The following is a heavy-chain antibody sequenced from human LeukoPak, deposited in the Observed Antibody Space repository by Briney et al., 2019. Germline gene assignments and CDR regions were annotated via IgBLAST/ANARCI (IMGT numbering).Heavy chain of an antibody. V-gene: IGHV3-23*01. CDR1: GFSFSSYV. CDR3: AKGIELWLTCFDH. D-gene: IGHD5-18*01. Sequence: PGGSLRLSCVASGFSFSSYVMNRVRQAPGTGLEWVSAISGNGGSTYYADSVKGRFTISRDNSKNTLSLQMNSLRAEDTAVYYCAKGIELWLTCFDHWGQGTLVTASS. J-gene: IGHJ4*02. CDR2: ISGNGGST.